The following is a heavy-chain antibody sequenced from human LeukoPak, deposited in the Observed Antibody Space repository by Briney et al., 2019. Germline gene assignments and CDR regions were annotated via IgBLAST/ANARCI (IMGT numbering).Heavy chain of an antibody. CDR2: ISSSSSYI. CDR1: GFTFSSYS. J-gene: IGHJ4*02. D-gene: IGHD6-19*01. CDR3: ARDQYSSGWYGSDY. V-gene: IGHV3-21*01. Sequence: PGGSLRLSCAASGFTFSSYSMNWVRQAPGKGLEWVSSISSSSSYIYYADSVKGRFTISRDNAKNSLYLQMNSLRAEDTAVYYCARDQYSSGWYGSDYWGQGTLVTVSS.